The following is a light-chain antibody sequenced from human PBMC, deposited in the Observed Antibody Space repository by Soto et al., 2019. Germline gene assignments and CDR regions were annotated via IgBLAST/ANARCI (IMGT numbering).Light chain of an antibody. CDR1: QGIGDT. CDR3: QQSYSSPPT. J-gene: IGKJ1*01. Sequence: EIIMTQSPATLPVSPGEGATLSCRASQGIGDTLAWYQHKPGQTPRLLIYDTSTRATGVPARFSGSRSGTEFTLTINSLQSEDFAVYYCQQSYSSPPTFGQGTKVEIK. V-gene: IGKV3-15*01. CDR2: DTS.